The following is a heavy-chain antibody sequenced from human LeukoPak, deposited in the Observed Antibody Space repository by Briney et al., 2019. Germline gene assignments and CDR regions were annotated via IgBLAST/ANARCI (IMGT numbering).Heavy chain of an antibody. CDR2: IGTAGDT. J-gene: IGHJ4*02. CDR1: GFTFSSYD. CDR3: ERANRYYVFWSVYHYYFDY. Sequence: PGGSLRLSCAASGFTFSSYDMHWVRQATGKGLEWVSAIGTAGDTYYPGSVKGRFTISRENAKNSLYLQMNSLRAGDTAVYYCERANRYYVFWSVYHYYFDYWGQGTLVTVSS. D-gene: IGHD3-3*01. V-gene: IGHV3-13*01.